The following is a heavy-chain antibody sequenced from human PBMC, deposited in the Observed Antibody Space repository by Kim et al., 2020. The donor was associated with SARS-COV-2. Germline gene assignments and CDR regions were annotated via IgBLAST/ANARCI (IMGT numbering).Heavy chain of an antibody. Sequence: GGSLRLSCTASGFTLGDYAMSWFRQAPGKGLEWIGFIRNKAYGGTIEYAASVKGRFTISRDDSKSIVYLQMNSLKTEDTAVYYCTRGATRGEFLGYWGQGTLVTVSS. D-gene: IGHD1-26*01. CDR3: TRGATRGEFLGY. CDR1: GFTLGDYA. J-gene: IGHJ4*02. V-gene: IGHV3-49*03. CDR2: IRNKAYGGTI.